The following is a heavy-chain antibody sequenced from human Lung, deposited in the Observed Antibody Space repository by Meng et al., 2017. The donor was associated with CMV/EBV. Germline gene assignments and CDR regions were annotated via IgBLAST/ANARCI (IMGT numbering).Heavy chain of an antibody. D-gene: IGHD3-3*01. J-gene: IGHJ4*02. V-gene: IGHV1-18*01. CDR3: ARGPRRFWSGYRLYYFDN. Sequence: QLGQPGVEVKKPGASVKVSCKASGYTFTSYGISWVRQAPGQGLEWMGWISAYDGDTKYAQNLQGRLTMTTDTSTSTAYMVLRSLRSDDTAVYYCARGPRRFWSGYRLYYFDNWGQGTLVTVSS. CDR1: GYTFTSYG. CDR2: ISAYDGDT.